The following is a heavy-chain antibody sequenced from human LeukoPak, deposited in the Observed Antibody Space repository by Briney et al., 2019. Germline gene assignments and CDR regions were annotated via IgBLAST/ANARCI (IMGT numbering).Heavy chain of an antibody. Sequence: QSGGSLRLSCAASGFTFSSYGMHWVRQAPGKGLEWVAVIWYDGSNKYYADSVKGRFTISRDNSKNTLYLQMNSLRAEDTAVYYCARGGPYYGSGSYYNPYYFDYWGQGTLVTVSS. CDR3: ARGGPYYGSGSYYNPYYFDY. J-gene: IGHJ4*02. CDR2: IWYDGSNK. V-gene: IGHV3-33*01. CDR1: GFTFSSYG. D-gene: IGHD3-10*01.